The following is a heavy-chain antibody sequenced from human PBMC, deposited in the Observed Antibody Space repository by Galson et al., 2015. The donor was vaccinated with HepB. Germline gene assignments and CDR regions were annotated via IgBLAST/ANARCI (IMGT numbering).Heavy chain of an antibody. CDR2: IHPNSGGT. D-gene: IGHD2/OR15-2a*01. Sequence: SVKVSCKASGYTFTDYYMHWVRQAPGQGLEWMGRIHPNSGGTNSARNFQGRVTMTRDTSISTAYMEVSGLRSDDTAVYYCAREIGLAVENWGQGTLVTVSS. V-gene: IGHV1-2*06. CDR1: GYTFTDYY. J-gene: IGHJ4*02. CDR3: AREIGLAVEN.